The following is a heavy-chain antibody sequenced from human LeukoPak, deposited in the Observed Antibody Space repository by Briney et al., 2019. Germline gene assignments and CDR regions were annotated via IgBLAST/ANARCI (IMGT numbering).Heavy chain of an antibody. Sequence: PSETLSLTCTVSGGSISSYYWSWIRQPPGKGLEWIGYIYYSGSTNYNSSLKSRVTISVDTSKNLFSLKLSSVTAADTAVYYCARHSSATGWFDHWGQGTLVTVSS. V-gene: IGHV4-59*08. D-gene: IGHD3-22*01. J-gene: IGHJ5*02. CDR3: ARHSSATGWFDH. CDR2: IYYSGST. CDR1: GGSISSYY.